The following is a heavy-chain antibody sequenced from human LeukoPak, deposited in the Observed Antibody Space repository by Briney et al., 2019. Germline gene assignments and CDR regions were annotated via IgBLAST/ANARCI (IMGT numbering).Heavy chain of an antibody. D-gene: IGHD2-21*02. CDR3: AKWGPYCVGDYCPALDS. CDR1: RFTFSNYW. CDR2: INQDGSKR. J-gene: IGHJ4*02. Sequence: GGSLRLSCVASRFTFSNYWMSWVRQAPGKGLEWVANINQDGSKRRYADSMKGRFTISRDNAKESLYLQLNSLRAEDTAVYYCAKWGPYCVGDYCPALDSWGPGTLVTVSS. V-gene: IGHV3-7*01.